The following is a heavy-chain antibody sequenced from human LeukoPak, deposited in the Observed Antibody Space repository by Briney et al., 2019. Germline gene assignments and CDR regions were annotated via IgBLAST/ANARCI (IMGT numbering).Heavy chain of an antibody. J-gene: IGHJ4*02. CDR2: IYSGGRT. CDR3: AKDHANTPVVTN. Sequence: PGGSLRLSCAASGFTVSSNYMSWVRQAPGKGLEWVSVIYSGGRTYYADSVTGRFTVSRDNSKNTVDLQMNNLRVDDTAIYYCAKDHANTPVVTNWGQGILVSVSS. CDR1: GFTVSSNY. D-gene: IGHD2-21*02. V-gene: IGHV3-53*01.